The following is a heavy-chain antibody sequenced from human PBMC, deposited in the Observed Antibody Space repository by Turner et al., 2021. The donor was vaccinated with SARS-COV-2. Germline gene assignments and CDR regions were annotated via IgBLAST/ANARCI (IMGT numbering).Heavy chain of an antibody. V-gene: IGHV4-39*01. J-gene: IGHJ4*02. CDR2: IYYSGST. CDR3: ATRTVDLSGSYYCFDY. D-gene: IGHD1-26*01. CDR1: GGSISSSSDY. Sequence: QLQLQESGPGLVKPSETLSLTCTVPGGSISSSSDYWGWIRQPPGKGLEWIGSIYYSGSTYYNPSLKSRVTISVDTSKNQFSLKLSSVTAADTAVYYCATRTVDLSGSYYCFDYWGQGTLVTVSS.